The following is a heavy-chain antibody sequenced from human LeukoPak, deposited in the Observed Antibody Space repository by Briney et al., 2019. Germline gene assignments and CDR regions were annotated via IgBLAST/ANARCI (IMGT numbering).Heavy chain of an antibody. V-gene: IGHV1-18*01. D-gene: IGHD3-10*01. CDR1: AYTFSSYG. J-gene: IGHJ3*02. CDR3: ARDIILLAFRDVFDI. CDR2: ISPYDGNT. Sequence: ASVKVSCKASAYTFSSYGISWVRQAPGQGLEWMGWISPYDGNTNYAQKLQGRVTMTTDTSTSTAYMELRSLRSDDTAVYYCARDIILLAFRDVFDIWGQGTMVTVSS.